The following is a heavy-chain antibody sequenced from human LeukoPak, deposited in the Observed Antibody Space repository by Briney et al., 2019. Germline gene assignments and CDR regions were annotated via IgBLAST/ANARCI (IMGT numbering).Heavy chain of an antibody. Sequence: SETLSLTCTVSGGSISSYYWSWIRQPPGKGLEWIGYINYSWDTNYNPSLKSRVTISVDTSKNRFSLKLSSVTAADTAVYYCARHAKGVFDPWGQGTLVTVSS. CDR1: GGSISSYY. V-gene: IGHV4-59*01. J-gene: IGHJ5*02. CDR2: INYSWDT. D-gene: IGHD2-8*01. CDR3: ARHAKGVFDP.